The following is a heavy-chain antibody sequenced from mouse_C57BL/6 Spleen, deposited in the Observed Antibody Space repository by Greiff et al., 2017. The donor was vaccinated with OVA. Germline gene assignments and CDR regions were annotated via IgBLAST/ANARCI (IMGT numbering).Heavy chain of an antibody. D-gene: IGHD3-2*02. Sequence: VQLVASGAELVKPGASVKISCKASGYAFSSYWMNWVKQRPGKGLEWIGQIYPGDGDTNYNGKFKGKATLTADKSSSTAYMQLSSLTSEDSAVYFCARDQDYAMDYWGQGTSVTVSS. CDR1: GYAFSSYW. J-gene: IGHJ4*01. CDR3: ARDQDYAMDY. CDR2: IYPGDGDT. V-gene: IGHV1-80*01.